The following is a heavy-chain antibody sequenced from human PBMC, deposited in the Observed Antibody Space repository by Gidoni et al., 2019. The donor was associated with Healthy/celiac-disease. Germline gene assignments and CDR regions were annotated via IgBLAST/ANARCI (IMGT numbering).Heavy chain of an antibody. Sequence: EVQLVESGGGLVQPGGSLRLSCAASGFTFSDHYMDWVRQAPGKGLEWVGRTRNKANSYTTEYAASVKGRFTISRDDSKNSLYLQMNSLKTEDKAVYYCARVGFTDDYWYFDLWGRGTLVTVSS. CDR2: TRNKANSYTT. V-gene: IGHV3-72*01. D-gene: IGHD2-2*03. J-gene: IGHJ2*01. CDR3: ARVGFTDDYWYFDL. CDR1: GFTFSDHY.